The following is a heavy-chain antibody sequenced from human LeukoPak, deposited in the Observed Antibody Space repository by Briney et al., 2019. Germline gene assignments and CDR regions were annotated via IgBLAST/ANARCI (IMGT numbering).Heavy chain of an antibody. CDR2: IYHSGST. D-gene: IGHD1-1*01. CDR1: GGSISSYY. Sequence: SETLSLTCTVSGGSISSYYWSWIRQPPGKGLEWIGSIYHSGSTYYNPSLKSRVTISVDTSKNQFSLKLSSVTAADTAVYYCARDPRTTGSIDYWGQGTLVTVSS. V-gene: IGHV4-38-2*02. CDR3: ARDPRTTGSIDY. J-gene: IGHJ4*02.